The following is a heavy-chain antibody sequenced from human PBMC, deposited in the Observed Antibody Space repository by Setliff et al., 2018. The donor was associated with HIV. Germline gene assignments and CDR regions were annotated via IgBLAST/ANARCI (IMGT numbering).Heavy chain of an antibody. V-gene: IGHV1-2*02. CDR2: INPNNGGT. CDR1: GYTFTGYY. D-gene: IGHD3-22*01. CDR3: ARDVLDLVISVYGF. J-gene: IGHJ4*02. Sequence: ASVKVSCKASGYTFTGYYMHWVRQAPGQGLEWMGWINPNNGGTNYAQKFQGRVTMTRDTSISTAYMELSRLRSDDTAVYYCARDVLDLVISVYGFWGQGIPVTVSS.